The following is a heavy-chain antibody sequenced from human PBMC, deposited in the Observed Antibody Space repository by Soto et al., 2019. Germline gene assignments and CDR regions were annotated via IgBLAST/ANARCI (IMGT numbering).Heavy chain of an antibody. D-gene: IGHD2-2*01. CDR3: ARVLHDIVVVPAAKYYYYYGMDV. CDR2: IIPIFGTA. CDR1: GGTFSSYA. Sequence: ASVKVSCKASGGTFSSYAISWVRQAPGQGLEWMGGIIPIFGTANYAQKFQGRVTITADESTSTAYMELSSLRSEDTAVYYCARVLHDIVVVPAAKYYYYYGMDVWSQGTTVTVSS. J-gene: IGHJ6*02. V-gene: IGHV1-69*13.